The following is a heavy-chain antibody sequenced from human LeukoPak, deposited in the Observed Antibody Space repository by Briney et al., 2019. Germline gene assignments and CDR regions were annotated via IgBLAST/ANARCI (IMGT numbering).Heavy chain of an antibody. CDR2: MYHSGST. Sequence: SETLSLTCAVSGYSISSGYYWGWIRQPPGKGLEWIGSMYHSGSTYYNPSLKSRVTISVSTSRNQFSLRLSSVTAADTAVYYCARAMVGATRGFDPWGQGTLVTVSS. CDR1: GYSISSGYY. V-gene: IGHV4-38-2*01. J-gene: IGHJ5*02. D-gene: IGHD1-26*01. CDR3: ARAMVGATRGFDP.